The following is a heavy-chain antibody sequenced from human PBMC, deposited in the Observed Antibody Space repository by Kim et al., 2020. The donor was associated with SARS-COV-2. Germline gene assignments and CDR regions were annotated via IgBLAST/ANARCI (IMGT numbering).Heavy chain of an antibody. Sequence: GSLRLSCAASGFTFNNYAMSWVRQAPGKGLEWVSGIRDSCGSTQYADSVKGRFSISRDNSKNTLYLQMDSLRAEDTAVYYCAKVTSGSSGWFEYFQHWGQGTLVTVSS. V-gene: IGHV3-23*01. CDR3: AKVTSGSSGWFEYFQH. CDR2: IRDSCGST. CDR1: GFTFNNYA. J-gene: IGHJ1*01. D-gene: IGHD6-19*01.